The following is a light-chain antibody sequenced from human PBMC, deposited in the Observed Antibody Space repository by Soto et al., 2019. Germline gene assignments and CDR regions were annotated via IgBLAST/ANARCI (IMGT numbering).Light chain of an antibody. CDR1: SSDVGGYNY. J-gene: IGLJ2*01. V-gene: IGLV2-8*01. CDR2: EVS. Sequence: QSALTQPPSASGSPGQSVAISCTGTSSDVGGYNYVSWYQQHPGKAPKLIIYEVSKRPSGVPDRFSGSKSGNTASLTVSGLQAEYEADYYCISYAGSNNLLFGGGTKLTVL. CDR3: ISYAGSNNLL.